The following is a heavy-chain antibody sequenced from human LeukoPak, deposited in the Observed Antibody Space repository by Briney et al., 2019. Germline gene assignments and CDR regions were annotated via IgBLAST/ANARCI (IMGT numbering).Heavy chain of an antibody. V-gene: IGHV4-59*01. D-gene: IGHD1-26*01. CDR1: GGPISRYY. CDR3: ARTWDLLGWFDC. CDR2: IYSSGST. Sequence: SSETLSLTCTVSGGPISRYYWSWIRQPTGKGLEWIGYIYSSGSTNYNPSLKSRVTISVDMSKNQFSLKLRSVTAADTAVYYCARTWDLLGWFDCGGQGALVTVSS. J-gene: IGHJ4*02.